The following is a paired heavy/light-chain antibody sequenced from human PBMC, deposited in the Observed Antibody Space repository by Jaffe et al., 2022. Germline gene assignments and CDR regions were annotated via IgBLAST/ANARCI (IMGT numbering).Light chain of an antibody. CDR1: VLPRQY. CDR2: KDS. CDR3: QSADSSATYWV. V-gene: IGLV3-25*03. J-gene: IGLJ3*02. Sequence: SYELTQPPSVSVSPGQTARITCSGDVLPRQYSYWYQQKSGQAPVLVIYKDSERPSGIPERFSGSTSGTTVTLTISGVQAEDEADYYCQSADSSATYWVFGGGTKLTVL.
Heavy chain of an antibody. D-gene: IGHD5-12*01. CDR3: ARERDYSGYDH. CDR2: INRDGSTT. J-gene: IGHJ5*02. CDR1: GFTFNTYW. Sequence: EVQLVESGGGLVQPGGSLRLSCVASGFTFNTYWMHWVRQAPGKGLVWVSRINRDGSTTTYADSVKGRFTISRDNAKNTLYLQMNSLRAEDTAVYYCARERDYSGYDHWGQGTLVTVSS. V-gene: IGHV3-74*01.